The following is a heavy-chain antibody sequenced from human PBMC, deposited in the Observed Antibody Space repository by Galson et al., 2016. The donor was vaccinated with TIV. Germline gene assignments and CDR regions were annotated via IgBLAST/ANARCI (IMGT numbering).Heavy chain of an antibody. V-gene: IGHV3-23*01. CDR1: GFTFSSYV. Sequence: SLRLPCAASGFTFSSYVMTCVRQAPAQGLEWVSSISGSGISTYYAESVKGRFTISRDNSKNALFLQMNSLRVEDTAVYYCAKDYVRVIPGTGTFDIWGQGIMVTVSS. CDR2: ISGSGIST. J-gene: IGHJ3*02. D-gene: IGHD3-10*02. CDR3: AKDYVRVIPGTGTFDI.